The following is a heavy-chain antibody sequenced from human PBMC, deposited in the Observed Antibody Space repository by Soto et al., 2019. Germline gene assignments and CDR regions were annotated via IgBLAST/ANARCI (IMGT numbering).Heavy chain of an antibody. CDR2: ISADGNTT. J-gene: IGHJ4*02. V-gene: IGHV3-30*03. D-gene: IGHD2-15*01. CDR1: GYTFGSFG. CDR3: ERGNLSFDFDP. Sequence: QIQLVESGGGVVQPGRSLRLSCTASGYTFGSFGMHCVRQAPGKGLEWVAVISADGNTTYYADSVRGRFTLAKDKSMRTGYLQMNTLRDDDSGLNYCERGNLSFDFDPWGRGTVVTVSS.